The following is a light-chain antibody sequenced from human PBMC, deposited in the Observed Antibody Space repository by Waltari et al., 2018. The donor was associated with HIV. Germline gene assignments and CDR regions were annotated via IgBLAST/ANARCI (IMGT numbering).Light chain of an antibody. V-gene: IGKV3D-15*03. CDR1: QNIGNK. J-gene: IGKJ1*01. CDR3: QQYNGSWT. Sequence: EIVMTQSPVTLSVSPGERATLSCRASQNIGNKIVWYQRRPGQSPRLVIFATSVRATGIPTRFSGSGSWTDFALTITTLQPEDYGMYYCQQYNGSWTFGRGTRVE. CDR2: ATS.